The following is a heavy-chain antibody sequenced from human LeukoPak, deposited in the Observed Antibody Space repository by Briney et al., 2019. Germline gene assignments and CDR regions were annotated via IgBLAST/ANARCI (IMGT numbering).Heavy chain of an antibody. V-gene: IGHV3-66*04. CDR2: IYSGGAT. Sequence: GGSLRLSCAASGITVSTNYMSWVRQAPGKGLEWVSIIYSGGATFYADYVKGRFTISRENSKNTLWLQMNSLRAEDTAVYYCARLHYDVLTGPFDYWGQGTLVTVSS. J-gene: IGHJ4*02. CDR1: GITVSTNY. D-gene: IGHD3-9*01. CDR3: ARLHYDVLTGPFDY.